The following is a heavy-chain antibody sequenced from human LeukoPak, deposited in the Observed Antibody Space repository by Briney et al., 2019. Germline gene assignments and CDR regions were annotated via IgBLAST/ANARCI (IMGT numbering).Heavy chain of an antibody. CDR2: IYSGDST. CDR1: GFTVSSNY. J-gene: IGHJ3*02. CDR3: AREIRGAFDI. V-gene: IGHV3-66*02. Sequence: GGSLRLSCAASGFTVSSNYMSWVRQAPGKGLEWVSVIYSGDSTYYADSVKGRFTISRDNSKNTLYLQMNSLRAEDTAVYYCAREIRGAFDIWGQGTMVTVSS. D-gene: IGHD3-3*01.